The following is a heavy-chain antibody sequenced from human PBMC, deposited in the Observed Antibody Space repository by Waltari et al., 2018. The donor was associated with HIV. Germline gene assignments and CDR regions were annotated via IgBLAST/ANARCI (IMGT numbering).Heavy chain of an antibody. CDR1: GYTFTSYG. CDR2: ISAYNGNT. CDR3: ARSGNYYDSSGYYWFDP. D-gene: IGHD3-22*01. J-gene: IGHJ5*02. V-gene: IGHV1-18*01. Sequence: QVQLVQSGAEVKKPGASVKVSCKDSGYTFTSYGISWVRQAHGQGLEWMGWISAYNGNTNYAQKLQGRVTMTTDTSTSTAYMELRSLRSDDTAVYYCARSGNYYDSSGYYWFDPWGQGTLVTVSS.